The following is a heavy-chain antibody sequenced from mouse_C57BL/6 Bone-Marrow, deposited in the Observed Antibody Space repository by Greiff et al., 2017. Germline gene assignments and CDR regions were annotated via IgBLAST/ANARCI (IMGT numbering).Heavy chain of an antibody. D-gene: IGHD2-4*01. CDR1: GYTFTSYW. Sequence: VQLQESGAELVKPGASVKLSCKASGYTFTSYWMQWVKQRPGQGLEWIGEIDPSDSYTNYNQKFKGKATLTVDTSSSTAYMQLSSLTSEDSAVYYCAREGYDYDYFDYWGKGTTLTVSS. J-gene: IGHJ2*01. CDR3: AREGYDYDYFDY. CDR2: IDPSDSYT. V-gene: IGHV1-50*01.